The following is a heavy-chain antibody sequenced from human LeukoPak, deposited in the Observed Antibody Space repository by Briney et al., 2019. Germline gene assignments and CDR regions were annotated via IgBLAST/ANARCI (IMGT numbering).Heavy chain of an antibody. CDR2: IKSKTDGGTT. V-gene: IGHV3-15*01. Sequence: GGSLRLSCAASGFTFSNAWMSWVRQAPGKGLEWVGRIKSKTDGGTTDYAAPVKGRFTISRDDSKNTLYLQMNSLETEDTAVYYCTTDRNEYCSSTSCHNGRFDPWGQGTLVTVSS. J-gene: IGHJ5*02. CDR1: GFTFSNAW. CDR3: TTDRNEYCSSTSCHNGRFDP. D-gene: IGHD2-2*01.